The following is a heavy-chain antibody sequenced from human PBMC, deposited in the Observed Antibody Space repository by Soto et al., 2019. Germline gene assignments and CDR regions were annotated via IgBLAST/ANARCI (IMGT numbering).Heavy chain of an antibody. J-gene: IGHJ2*01. CDR3: ARMSYFYDKWYFDL. V-gene: IGHV4-30-4*01. CDR2: VYYSGST. D-gene: IGHD3-22*01. Sequence: QLQESGPGLVMPSQTLSLTCTVSGASINNNDYYWSWIRQTPGKGLEWIGYVYYSGSTDYIPSXXXXXSXXXXXXXXXFTLKLNSVTAADTATYYCARMSYFYDKWYFDLGGRGTLVTVSS. CDR1: GASINNNDYY.